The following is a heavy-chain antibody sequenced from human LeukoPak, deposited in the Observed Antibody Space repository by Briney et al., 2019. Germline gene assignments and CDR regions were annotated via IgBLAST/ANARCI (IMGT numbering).Heavy chain of an antibody. J-gene: IGHJ4*02. CDR3: ARDAITMVRGGGPFDY. CDR2: ISYDGSNK. CDR1: GFTFSSYA. D-gene: IGHD3-10*01. V-gene: IGHV3-30*04. Sequence: GRSLRLSCAASGFTFSSYAMHWVRQTPGKGLEWVAVISYDGSNKYYADSVKGRYTISRDNSKNTLYLQMNSLRAEDTAVYYCARDAITMVRGGGPFDYWGQGTLVTVSS.